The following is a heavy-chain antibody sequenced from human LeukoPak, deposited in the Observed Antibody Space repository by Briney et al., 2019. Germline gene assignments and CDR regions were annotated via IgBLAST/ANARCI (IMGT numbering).Heavy chain of an antibody. D-gene: IGHD5-24*01. V-gene: IGHV3-23*01. CDR2: ISGSGGST. J-gene: IGHJ4*02. Sequence: GGSLRLSCAASGFTFSSYAMSWVRQAPGKGLEWVSAISGSGGSTYCADSVKGRFTISRDNSKNTLYLQMNSLRAEDTALYYCAKDIENNYYFDYWGQGTLVTVSS. CDR1: GFTFSSYA. CDR3: AKDIENNYYFDY.